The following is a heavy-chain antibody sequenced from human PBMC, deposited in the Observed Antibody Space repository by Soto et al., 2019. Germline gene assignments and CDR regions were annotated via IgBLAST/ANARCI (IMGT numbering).Heavy chain of an antibody. Sequence: GGSLRLSCAASGFTFDDYAMHWVRQVPGKGLEWVSGISWNSNNIGYADSVKGRFTISRDNAKNSLFLQLNSLRAEDTALYYFAKAPGGYYYGMDVWGQGTTVTVSS. D-gene: IGHD1-1*01. CDR2: ISWNSNNI. J-gene: IGHJ6*02. CDR3: AKAPGGYYYGMDV. V-gene: IGHV3-9*01. CDR1: GFTFDDYA.